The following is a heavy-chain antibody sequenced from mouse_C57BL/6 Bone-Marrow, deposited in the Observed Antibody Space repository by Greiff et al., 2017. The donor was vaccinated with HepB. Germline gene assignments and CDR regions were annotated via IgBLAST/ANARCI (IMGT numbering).Heavy chain of an antibody. CDR1: GYTFTSYG. Sequence: QVHVKQSGAELARPGASVKLSCKASGYTFTSYGISWVKQRTGQGLEWIGEIYPRSGNTYYNEKFKGKATLTADKSSSTAYMELRSLTSEDSAVYFCARYYYGSRYAMDYWGQGTSVTVSS. V-gene: IGHV1-81*01. D-gene: IGHD1-1*01. CDR3: ARYYYGSRYAMDY. CDR2: IYPRSGNT. J-gene: IGHJ4*01.